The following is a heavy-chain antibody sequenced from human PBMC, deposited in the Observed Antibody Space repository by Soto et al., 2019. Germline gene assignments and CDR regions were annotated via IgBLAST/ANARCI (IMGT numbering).Heavy chain of an antibody. CDR2: ISAYNGNT. CDR1: GYSFASYG. D-gene: IGHD4-17*01. Sequence: APVEVSCKASGYSFASYGISWARQAPGQGLEWMGWISAYNGNTNYAQKLQGRVTMTTDTSTSTAYMELRSLRSDDTAVYYCARTPYGDYVDWFDPWGQGTLVTVSS. J-gene: IGHJ5*02. V-gene: IGHV1-18*01. CDR3: ARTPYGDYVDWFDP.